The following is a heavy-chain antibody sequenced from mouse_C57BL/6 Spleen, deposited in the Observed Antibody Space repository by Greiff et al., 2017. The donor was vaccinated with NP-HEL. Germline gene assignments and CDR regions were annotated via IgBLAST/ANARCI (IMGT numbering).Heavy chain of an antibody. Sequence: QVQLQQPGAELVMPGASVKLSCKASGYTFTSYWMHWVKQRPGQGLEWIGEIDPSDSYTNYNQKFKGKSTLTVDKSSSTAYMQLSSLTSEDSAVYYWARSLGNYDYYMDYWGQGTTLTVSS. V-gene: IGHV1-69*01. CDR3: ARSLGNYDYYMDY. D-gene: IGHD2-1*01. CDR2: IDPSDSYT. J-gene: IGHJ2*01. CDR1: GYTFTSYW.